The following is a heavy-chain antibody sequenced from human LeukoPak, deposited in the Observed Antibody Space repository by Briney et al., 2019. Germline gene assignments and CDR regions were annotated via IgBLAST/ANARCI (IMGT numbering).Heavy chain of an antibody. D-gene: IGHD6-19*01. CDR2: INTDGTVT. CDR3: AAKQWLAPPPDS. J-gene: IGHJ4*02. CDR1: GFTFSKYW. V-gene: IGHV3-74*01. Sequence: GGSLRLSCAASGFTFSKYWMLWVRQAPGKGLESVSRINTDGTVTTYADSVKGRFTVSRDNADNTMFLQMNSVRNEDTAVYYCAAKQWLAPPPDSWGQGTPVTVSS.